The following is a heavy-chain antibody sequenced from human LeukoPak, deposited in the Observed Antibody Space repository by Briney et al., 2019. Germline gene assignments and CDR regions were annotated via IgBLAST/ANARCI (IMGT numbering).Heavy chain of an antibody. CDR3: ARVDGSGWYDFDY. CDR1: GGSFSGYY. J-gene: IGHJ4*02. V-gene: IGHV4-34*01. D-gene: IGHD6-19*01. Sequence: SETLSLTCAVYGGSFSGYYWSWIRQPPGKGLEWIGEINHSGSTNYNPSLKSRVIISVDTSKNQFSLKLSSVTAADTAVYYCARVDGSGWYDFDYWGQGTLVTVSS. CDR2: INHSGST.